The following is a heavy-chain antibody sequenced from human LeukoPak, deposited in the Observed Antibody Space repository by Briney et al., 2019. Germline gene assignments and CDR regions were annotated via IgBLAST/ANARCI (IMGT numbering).Heavy chain of an antibody. V-gene: IGHV3-23*01. CDR3: ARKAARTSGYDY. Sequence: PGGSLRLSCAASGFTFSSYAMSWVRQAPGMGLEWVSAIADGGETTYYADSVKGRFTISRDYSKNTLYLQLNSVRAEDTAVYYCARKAARTSGYDYWGQGILVTVSS. J-gene: IGHJ4*02. CDR1: GFTFSSYA. D-gene: IGHD3-22*01. CDR2: IADGGETT.